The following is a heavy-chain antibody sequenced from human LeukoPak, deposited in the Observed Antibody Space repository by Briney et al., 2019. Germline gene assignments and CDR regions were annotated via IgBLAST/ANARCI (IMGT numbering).Heavy chain of an antibody. CDR2: ISHSGYT. D-gene: IGHD5-24*01. CDR3: ARVDGYNQAAY. J-gene: IGHJ4*02. V-gene: IGHV4-38-2*02. CDR1: DYSISTGYY. Sequence: PSETLSLTXTVSDYSISTGYYWVWIRQSPGKGLEWIAGISHSGYTYYSPSLKSRVTISADTSKNQFSLNLSSMTAADTAVYYCARVDGYNQAAYWGQGTLVAVSS.